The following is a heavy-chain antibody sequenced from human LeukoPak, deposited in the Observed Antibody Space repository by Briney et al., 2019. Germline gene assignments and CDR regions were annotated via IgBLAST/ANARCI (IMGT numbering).Heavy chain of an antibody. Sequence: GGSLRLSCAASGFTFSTYAMGWVRQAPGKVLEWVSAISSNGGSLYYADSVKGRFTISRDNSKNMLYLQMNSLRAEDTAVYYCAKTLGYSGYFSPWGQGTLVTVSS. J-gene: IGHJ5*02. CDR2: ISSNGGSL. CDR3: AKTLGYSGYFSP. D-gene: IGHD3-22*01. CDR1: GFTFSTYA. V-gene: IGHV3-23*01.